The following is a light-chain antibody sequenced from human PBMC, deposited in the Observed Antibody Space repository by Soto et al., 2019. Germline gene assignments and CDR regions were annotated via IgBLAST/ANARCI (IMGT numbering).Light chain of an antibody. CDR2: GNI. CDR1: SSNIAAGYD. V-gene: IGLV1-40*01. CDR3: QSYDSILGGSV. Sequence: QSVLTQPPSVSGAPGQRVTISCTGSSSNIAAGYDVHWYQQLPGTAPKLLIYGNINRPSGVPDRFSGSKSDTSAALSITGLQAEDEADYYCQSYDSILGGSVFGGGTKVTVL. J-gene: IGLJ2*01.